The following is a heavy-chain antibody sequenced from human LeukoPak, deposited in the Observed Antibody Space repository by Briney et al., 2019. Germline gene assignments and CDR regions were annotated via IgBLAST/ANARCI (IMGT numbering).Heavy chain of an antibody. CDR2: ISAGSRHI. CDR1: GFTFSIYT. Sequence: GGSLRLSCEASGFTFSIYTMNWVRQAPGKGLEWVSIISAGSRHIHYADSVRGRFTISRDDAKNSLYLQMNTLRAEDTAVYYCARDGYQVPTTFGTFDPWGQGTLVTVSS. CDR3: ARDGYQVPTTFGTFDP. D-gene: IGHD3-3*01. J-gene: IGHJ5*02. V-gene: IGHV3-21*01.